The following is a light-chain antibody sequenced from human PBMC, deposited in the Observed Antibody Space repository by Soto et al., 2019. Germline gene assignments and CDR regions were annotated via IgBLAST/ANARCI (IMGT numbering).Light chain of an antibody. CDR1: QSISSY. V-gene: IGKV1-39*01. CDR3: QQSYSTPRT. Sequence: DIQMPQSPSSLSASVGDRVTITCRASQSISSYLNWYQQKPGKAPKLLIYAASSLKSGVPSRFSGSASGTDFTLTISSLQPEDFATYYCQQSYSTPRTFGQGTKVEIK. CDR2: AAS. J-gene: IGKJ1*01.